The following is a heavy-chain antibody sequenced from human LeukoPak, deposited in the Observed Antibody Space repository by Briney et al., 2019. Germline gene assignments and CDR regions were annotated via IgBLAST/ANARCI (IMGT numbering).Heavy chain of an antibody. V-gene: IGHV3-7*01. CDR1: GVSFRGHW. Sequence: GGSLRLPCAASGVSFRGHWMSWVRQAPGKGLEWLANIKPDGSERRYVDSVKGRFTISRDDAKNSVYLEMNSLRVEDMAVYYCARERWTASGYYFDYWGQGTLVTVSS. CDR3: ARERWTASGYYFDY. D-gene: IGHD6-13*01. J-gene: IGHJ4*02. CDR2: IKPDGSER.